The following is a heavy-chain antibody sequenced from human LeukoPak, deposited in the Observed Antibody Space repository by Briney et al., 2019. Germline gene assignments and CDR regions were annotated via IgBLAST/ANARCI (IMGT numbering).Heavy chain of an antibody. V-gene: IGHV1-69*13. CDR2: IIPIFGTA. D-gene: IGHD4-23*01. J-gene: IGHJ4*02. CDR1: GGTFSSCA. Sequence: SVKVSCKASGGTFSSCAISWVRQAPGQGLEWMGGIIPIFGTANYAQKFQGGVTITADESTSTAYMELSSLRSEDTAVYYCARDEFSDYGGNWDYFDYWGQGTLVTVSS. CDR3: ARDEFSDYGGNWDYFDY.